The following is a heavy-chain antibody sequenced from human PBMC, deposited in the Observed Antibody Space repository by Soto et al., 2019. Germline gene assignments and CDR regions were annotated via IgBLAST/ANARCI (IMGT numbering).Heavy chain of an antibody. CDR2: ISYDGTNK. CDR1: GFTFRNYA. D-gene: IGHD6-13*01. J-gene: IGHJ4*02. CDR3: ARGDSNSWSDY. V-gene: IGHV3-30*01. Sequence: ESGGGVVQPGRSLRLSCAASGFTFRNYAMDWVRQAPGKGLEWVAVISYDGTNKYYADSVKGRFTISRDNSKNTLSLQMNSLSADHTAVYYCARGDSNSWSDYWGQGTLVTVSS.